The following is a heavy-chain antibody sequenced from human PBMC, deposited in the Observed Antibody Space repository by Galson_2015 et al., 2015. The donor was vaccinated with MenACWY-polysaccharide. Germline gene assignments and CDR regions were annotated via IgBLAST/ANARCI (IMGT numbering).Heavy chain of an antibody. Sequence: SLRLSCAASGFTFSSHWMHWVRQAPGKGPVWLSRISGDGRSTDYAASVKGRFTISRDNARDTLYLQMNSLRADDMAVYYCARVRAYGQNCGGCKMDVWGQGTTVTVSS. CDR3: ARVRAYGQNCGGCKMDV. CDR2: ISGDGRST. J-gene: IGHJ6*02. CDR1: GFTFSSHW. D-gene: IGHD2-21*01. V-gene: IGHV3-74*01.